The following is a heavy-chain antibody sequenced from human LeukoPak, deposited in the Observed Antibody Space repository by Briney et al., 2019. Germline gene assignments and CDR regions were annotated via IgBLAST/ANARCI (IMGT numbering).Heavy chain of an antibody. CDR3: AKGELGYFDY. CDR1: GFTFSSYG. CDR2: IWYDGSNK. D-gene: IGHD7-27*01. V-gene: IGHV3-33*06. J-gene: IGHJ4*02. Sequence: GGSLRLSCAASGFTFSSYGMHWVRQAPGKGLEWVAVIWYDGSNKYYADSVKGRFTISRDNSKNTLCLQMNSLRAEDTAVYYCAKGELGYFDYWGQGTLVTVSS.